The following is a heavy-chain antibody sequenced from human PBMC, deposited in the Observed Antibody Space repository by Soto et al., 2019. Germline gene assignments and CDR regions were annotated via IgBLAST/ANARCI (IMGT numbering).Heavy chain of an antibody. CDR1: GGSISSGGYY. Sequence: SETLSLTCTVSGGSISSGGYYWSWILHHPGKGLEWIGYIYYSGSTYYNPSLKSRVTISVDTSKNQFSLKLSSVTAADTAVYYCARFQPGVTITWFDPWGQETLVTVSS. CDR3: ARFQPGVTITWFDP. D-gene: IGHD2-21*02. V-gene: IGHV4-31*03. J-gene: IGHJ5*02. CDR2: IYYSGST.